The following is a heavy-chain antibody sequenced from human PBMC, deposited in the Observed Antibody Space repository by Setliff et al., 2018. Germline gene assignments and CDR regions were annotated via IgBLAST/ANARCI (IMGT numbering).Heavy chain of an antibody. CDR3: ARDVFPYHYEGVFDI. Sequence: ASVNVSCKASGYTFTSHYMHWVRQAPGLGLEWMGTINPSSGRTSYAQKFQGRVTMTRDTSTSTVYMDMSSLRSEDTAVYYCARDVFPYHYEGVFDIWGQGTMVTVSS. J-gene: IGHJ3*02. CDR1: GYTFTSHY. CDR2: INPSSGRT. V-gene: IGHV1-46*01. D-gene: IGHD3-22*01.